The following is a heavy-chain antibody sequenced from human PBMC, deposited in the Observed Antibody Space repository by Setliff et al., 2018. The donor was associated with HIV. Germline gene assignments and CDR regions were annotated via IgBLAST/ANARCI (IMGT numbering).Heavy chain of an antibody. CDR1: GYSITSGYY. Sequence: SETLSLTCAVSGYSITSGYYWGWIRQPPGKGLEWIGNMYDGGTPHYNPSLKSRVTVSLDTSRNQFSLRLTSVTAADTAVYYCFLFYDDRSGFYWDWGQGTPVTVSS. V-gene: IGHV4-38-2*01. CDR3: FLFYDDRSGFYWD. D-gene: IGHD3-22*01. J-gene: IGHJ4*02. CDR2: MYDGGTP.